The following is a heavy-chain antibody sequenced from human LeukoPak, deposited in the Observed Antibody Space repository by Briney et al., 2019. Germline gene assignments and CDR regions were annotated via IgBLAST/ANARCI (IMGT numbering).Heavy chain of an antibody. CDR1: GFTFSSYE. CDR3: ARVDLSGSYDSFPEYFDY. D-gene: IGHD1-26*01. V-gene: IGHV3-48*03. CDR2: ISSSGSTI. J-gene: IGHJ4*02. Sequence: GGSLRLSCAASGFTFSSYEMNWVRQAPGKGLEWVSYISSSGSTIYYADSVKGRFTISRDNAKNSLYLQMNSLRAEDTAVYYCARVDLSGSYDSFPEYFDYWGQGTLVTVSS.